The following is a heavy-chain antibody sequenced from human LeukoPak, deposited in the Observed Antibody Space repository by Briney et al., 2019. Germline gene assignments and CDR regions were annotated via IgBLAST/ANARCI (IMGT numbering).Heavy chain of an antibody. CDR1: GFTFSSYW. CDR2: LKEDGSEK. J-gene: IGHJ4*01. Sequence: GGSLRLSCAASGFTFSSYWMSWVRQAPGKGLEWVANLKEDGSEKYYVDSVKGRFTISRDNAKNSLYLQMNSLRAEDTALYYCAKDTYYDSSGRLDYWGPETLVTVFS. V-gene: IGHV3-7*03. D-gene: IGHD3-22*01. CDR3: AKDTYYDSSGRLDY.